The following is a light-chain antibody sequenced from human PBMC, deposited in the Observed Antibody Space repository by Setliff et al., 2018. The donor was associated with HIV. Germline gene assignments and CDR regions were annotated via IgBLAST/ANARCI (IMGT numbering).Light chain of an antibody. Sequence: SYELTQPPSVSVSPGQTATITCSGDALSNEYAYWYQQKPGQAPVLVIYKDIERPSGILERVSGSKSGTTVTLTISGVQAEDEADYYCQSADSSGSYVFGTGTKVTVL. CDR2: KDI. V-gene: IGLV3-25*03. CDR1: ALSNEY. J-gene: IGLJ1*01. CDR3: QSADSSGSYV.